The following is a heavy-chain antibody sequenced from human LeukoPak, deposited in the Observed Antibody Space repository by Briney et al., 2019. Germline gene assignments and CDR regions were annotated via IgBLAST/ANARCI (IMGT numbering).Heavy chain of an antibody. CDR3: VSLRGVDY. Sequence: SETLSLTCIVSGGSIRSRSYYWGWIRQPPGKGLEWIGSIYYSGSTYYNPSLKSRVTISVDTSKNQFSLKLSSVTAADTAVYYCVSLRGVDYWGQGTLVTVSS. D-gene: IGHD3-16*01. CDR1: GGSIRSRSYY. V-gene: IGHV4-39*01. J-gene: IGHJ4*02. CDR2: IYYSGST.